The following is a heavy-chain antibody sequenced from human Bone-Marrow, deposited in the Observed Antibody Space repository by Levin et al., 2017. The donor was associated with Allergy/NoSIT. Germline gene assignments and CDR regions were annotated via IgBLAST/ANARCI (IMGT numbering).Heavy chain of an antibody. J-gene: IGHJ4*02. D-gene: IGHD4-17*01. Sequence: HPGGSLRLSCAASGFTFSSYWMHWVRQAPGKGLVWVSRINSDGSSTSYADSVKGRFTISRDNAKNTLYLQMNSLRAEDTAVYYCARGDDYGDYKDGGDYFDYWGQGTLVTVSS. CDR2: INSDGSST. CDR1: GFTFSSYW. CDR3: ARGDDYGDYKDGGDYFDY. V-gene: IGHV3-74*01.